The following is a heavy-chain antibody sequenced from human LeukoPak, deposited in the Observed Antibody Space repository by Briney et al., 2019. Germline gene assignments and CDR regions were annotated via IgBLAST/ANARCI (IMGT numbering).Heavy chain of an antibody. V-gene: IGHV3-15*01. CDR1: GFTFSNAW. CDR3: TGYYGSGSYHKDDY. CDR2: IKSKTDGGTT. J-gene: IGHJ4*02. D-gene: IGHD3-10*01. Sequence: GGSLRLSCAASGFTFSNAWMSWVRQAPGKGLEWVGRIKSKTDGGTTDYAAPVKGRFTISRDDSKNTLYLQMNSLKTEDTAVYYCTGYYGSGSYHKDDYRGQGTLVTVSS.